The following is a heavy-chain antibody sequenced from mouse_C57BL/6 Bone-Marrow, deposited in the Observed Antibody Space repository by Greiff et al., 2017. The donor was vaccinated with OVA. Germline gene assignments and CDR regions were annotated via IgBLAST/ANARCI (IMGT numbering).Heavy chain of an antibody. CDR3: ARRGAAQALYAMDY. CDR1: GYTFTSYW. J-gene: IGHJ4*01. D-gene: IGHD3-2*02. Sequence: QVQLQQPGAELVRPGTSVKLSCKASGYTFTSYWMHWVKQRPGQGLEWIGVIDPSDSYTNYNQKFKGKATLTVDTSSSTAYMQLSSLTSEDSAVYYCARRGAAQALYAMDYWGQGTSVTGSS. CDR2: IDPSDSYT. V-gene: IGHV1-59*01.